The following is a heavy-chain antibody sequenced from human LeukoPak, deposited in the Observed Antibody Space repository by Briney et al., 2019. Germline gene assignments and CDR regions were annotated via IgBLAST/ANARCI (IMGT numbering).Heavy chain of an antibody. Sequence: PGGSLRLSCAASGFTFSSYAMRWVRQAPGKGLEWVSGISGSGGSTYYADSVKGRFTIARVNSKNTLYLQMTSLRADDTSVYYCAGGNCRGTSCYSDYWGKGTLVSVS. J-gene: IGHJ4*02. CDR3: AGGNCRGTSCYSDY. V-gene: IGHV3-23*01. D-gene: IGHD2-2*02. CDR2: ISGSGGST. CDR1: GFTFSSYA.